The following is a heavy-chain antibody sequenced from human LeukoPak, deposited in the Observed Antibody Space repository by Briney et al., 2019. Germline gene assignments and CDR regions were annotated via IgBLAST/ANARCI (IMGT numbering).Heavy chain of an antibody. CDR1: GYTFTGYY. Sequence: ASVKVSCTASGYTFTGYYMHWVRQAPGQGLEWVGWINPDSGGTNYAQKFQGRVTMTRDTSISTAYMELSRLRSDDTAVYYCARSDFWSGYHQIYFDYWGQGTLVTVSS. D-gene: IGHD3-3*01. CDR3: ARSDFWSGYHQIYFDY. V-gene: IGHV1-2*02. J-gene: IGHJ4*02. CDR2: INPDSGGT.